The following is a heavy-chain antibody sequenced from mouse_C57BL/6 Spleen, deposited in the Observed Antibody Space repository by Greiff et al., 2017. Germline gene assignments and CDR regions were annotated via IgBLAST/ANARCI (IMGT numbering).Heavy chain of an antibody. D-gene: IGHD2-4*01. CDR1: GFTFTDYY. J-gene: IGHJ4*01. CDR2: IRNKANGYTT. CDR3: VGGYDYDGGYAMDY. V-gene: IGHV7-4*01. Sequence: EVQRVESGGGLVQPGASLRLSCAASGFTFTDYYMSWVRQPPGKAPEWLALIRNKANGYTTEYTASVKGRFTISRDNSQNILYLQVNTLRAEDSATYYCVGGYDYDGGYAMDYWCQGTSVTVSS.